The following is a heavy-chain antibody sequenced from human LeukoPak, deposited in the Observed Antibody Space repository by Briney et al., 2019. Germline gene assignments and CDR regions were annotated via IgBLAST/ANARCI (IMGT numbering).Heavy chain of an antibody. J-gene: IGHJ4*02. CDR2: ISSTGTYT. V-gene: IGHV3-11*06. CDR3: ARDQGRGQQLDLFDY. D-gene: IGHD6-13*01. CDR1: GFTFSDYY. Sequence: GGSLRLSCAASGFTFSDYYMSWIRQAPGKGLEWVSYISSTGTYTNYADSVKGRFTISRDNAKSSLYLQMSSLRAEDTAVYYCARDQGRGQQLDLFDYWGQGTLVTVSS.